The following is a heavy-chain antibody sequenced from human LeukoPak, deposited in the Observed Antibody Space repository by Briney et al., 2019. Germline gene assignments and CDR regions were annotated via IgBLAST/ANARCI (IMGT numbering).Heavy chain of an antibody. CDR3: VKDRGDGYRGFDY. V-gene: IGHV3-33*06. CDR2: IWYDGTHK. D-gene: IGHD5-24*01. CDR1: GFTFSSCG. Sequence: GGSLRPSCAASGFTFSSCGFHWVRQAPGKGLEWVAVIWYDGTHKYYADSVKGRLTISRDNSKNTVYLQMNSLRAEDTAVYYCVKDRGDGYRGFDYWGQGTLVTVSS. J-gene: IGHJ4*02.